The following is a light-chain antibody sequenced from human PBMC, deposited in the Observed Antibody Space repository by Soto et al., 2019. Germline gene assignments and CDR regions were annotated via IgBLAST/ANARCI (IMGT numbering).Light chain of an antibody. J-gene: IGKJ1*01. V-gene: IGKV3-20*01. CDR2: GAS. CDR3: QQYDSSPRT. Sequence: EIVLTQSPGTLSLSPGERATLSCRASQSVSSSYLAWYQQKPGQAPRLLIHGASNRATGIPDRFSGSGSGTDFTLTISNLEPEDFAVYYCQQYDSSPRTFGQGTKVDIK. CDR1: QSVSSSY.